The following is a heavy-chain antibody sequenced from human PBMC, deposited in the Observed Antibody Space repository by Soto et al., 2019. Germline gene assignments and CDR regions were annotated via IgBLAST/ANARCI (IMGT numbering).Heavy chain of an antibody. D-gene: IGHD2-2*01. CDR3: ATSYCRSTNCPYYFDY. CDR2: IDYSGYT. V-gene: IGHV4-31*03. CDR1: GGSINSGGYY. J-gene: IGHJ4*02. Sequence: VQLQESGPGLVKPSQTLSLTCTVSGGSINSGGYYWIWIRQHPGKGLEWIGHIDYSGYTSYNPSLKSRLTVSVDTSKTQFSLRLTSVTAAEAALYYCATSYCRSTNCPYYFDYWGQGTLVTVSS.